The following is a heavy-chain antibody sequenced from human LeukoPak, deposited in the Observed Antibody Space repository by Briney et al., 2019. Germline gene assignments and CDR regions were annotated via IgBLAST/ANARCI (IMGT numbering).Heavy chain of an antibody. J-gene: IGHJ4*02. CDR3: AREYYYDTSGYYWGFDY. CDR2: ISAYNGHT. V-gene: IGHV1-18*01. Sequence: ASVKVSCKASGGTFSSYAISWVRQAPGQGLEWMGWISAYNGHTNYAQKLQGRVTMTTDTSTSTAYMELRSLRPDDTAVYYCAREYYYDTSGYYWGFDYWGQGTLVTVSS. D-gene: IGHD3-22*01. CDR1: GGTFSSYA.